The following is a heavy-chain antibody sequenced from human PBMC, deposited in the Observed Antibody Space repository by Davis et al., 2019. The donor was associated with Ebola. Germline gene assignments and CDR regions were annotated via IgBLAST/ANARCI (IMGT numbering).Heavy chain of an antibody. CDR3: ARLGATDYYYGMDV. J-gene: IGHJ6*02. V-gene: IGHV4-4*02. D-gene: IGHD1-26*01. Sequence: MPSETLSLTCAVSGGSISSSNWWSWARQPPGKGLEWIGEIYHSGSTNYNPSLKSRVTISVDKSKNQFSLKLSSVTAADTAVYYCARLGATDYYYGMDVWGQGTTVTVSS. CDR1: GGSISSSNW. CDR2: IYHSGST.